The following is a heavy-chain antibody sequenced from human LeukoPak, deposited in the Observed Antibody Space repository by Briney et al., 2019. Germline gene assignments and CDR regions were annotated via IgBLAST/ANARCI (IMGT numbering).Heavy chain of an antibody. J-gene: IGHJ4*02. CDR1: GYTFTGYY. CDR2: INPNSGGT. CDR3: ARFDWELPNFDY. V-gene: IGHV1-2*02. Sequence: ASVKVSCKASGYTFTGYYMHWVRQAPGQGLEWMGWINPNSGGTNYAQKFQGRVTMTRDTSISTAYMELSRLRSDDTAVYYCARFDWELPNFDYWGQGTLVTASS. D-gene: IGHD1-26*01.